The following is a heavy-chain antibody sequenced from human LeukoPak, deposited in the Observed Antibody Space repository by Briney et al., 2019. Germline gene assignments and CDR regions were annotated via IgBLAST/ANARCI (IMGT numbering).Heavy chain of an antibody. CDR3: ARVRAVTMNWFDP. Sequence: ASVKVFCKASGYTFTSYGISWVRQAPGQGLEWMGWISAYNGNTNYAQKLQGRVTMTTDTSTRTAYMELRSLRSDDTAVYYCARVRAVTMNWFDPWGQGTLVTVSS. CDR1: GYTFTSYG. D-gene: IGHD4-17*01. V-gene: IGHV1-18*01. CDR2: ISAYNGNT. J-gene: IGHJ5*02.